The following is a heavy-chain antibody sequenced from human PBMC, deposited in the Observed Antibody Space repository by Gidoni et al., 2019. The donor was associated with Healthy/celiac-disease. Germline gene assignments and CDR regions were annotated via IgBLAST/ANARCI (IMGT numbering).Heavy chain of an antibody. CDR1: GLPFDDYA. V-gene: IGHV3-9*01. D-gene: IGHD4-17*01. Sequence: EVQLVESGGGLVQPGRSLRTSCAASGLPFDDYAMHWVRQAPGKGLEWVSVIRWNSGSIGYADSVKGRFTISRDNAKNSLYLQMNSLRAEDTALYYCAKDIYPTVTTNFDYWGQGTLVTVSS. CDR2: IRWNSGSI. CDR3: AKDIYPTVTTNFDY. J-gene: IGHJ4*02.